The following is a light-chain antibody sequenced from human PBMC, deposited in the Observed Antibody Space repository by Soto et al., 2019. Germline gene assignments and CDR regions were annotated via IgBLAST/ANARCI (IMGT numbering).Light chain of an antibody. CDR3: QQRVNWPPT. J-gene: IGKJ4*01. CDR2: GAS. Sequence: EIVLTQSPGTLSLSPGERATLSCRASQSVSSSYLAWYQQKPGQAPRLLIYGASSRATVIPDRFSGSGSGTDFTLTISRLEPEYFAVYYCQQRVNWPPTFGGGTKVEI. V-gene: IGKV3D-20*02. CDR1: QSVSSSY.